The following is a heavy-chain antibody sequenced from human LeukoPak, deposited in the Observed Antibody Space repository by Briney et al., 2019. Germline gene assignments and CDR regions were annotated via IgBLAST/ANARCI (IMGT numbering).Heavy chain of an antibody. Sequence: PGGSLRLSCAASGFTFSDYYMSWIRQAPGKGLEWVSYISSSGSTIYYADSVKGRFTISRDNAKNSLYLQMNSLRAEDTAVYYCARDLARDFIVGALAYWGQGTLVTVSS. CDR1: GFTFSDYY. D-gene: IGHD1-26*01. CDR3: ARDLARDFIVGALAY. J-gene: IGHJ4*02. CDR2: ISSSGSTI. V-gene: IGHV3-11*04.